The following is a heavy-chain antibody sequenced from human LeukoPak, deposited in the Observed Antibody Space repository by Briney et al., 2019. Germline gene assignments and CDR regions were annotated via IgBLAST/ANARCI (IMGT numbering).Heavy chain of an antibody. CDR3: ARFTFWSGYYPFDY. CDR2: NSAYNGNT. V-gene: IGHV1-18*01. Sequence: VASVKVSCKASGYTFTSYGISWVRQAPGQGLEWMGWNSAYNGNTNYAQKLQGRVTMTTDTSTSTAYMELRSLRSDDTAVYYCARFTFWSGYYPFDYWGQGTLVTVSS. J-gene: IGHJ4*02. CDR1: GYTFTSYG. D-gene: IGHD3-3*01.